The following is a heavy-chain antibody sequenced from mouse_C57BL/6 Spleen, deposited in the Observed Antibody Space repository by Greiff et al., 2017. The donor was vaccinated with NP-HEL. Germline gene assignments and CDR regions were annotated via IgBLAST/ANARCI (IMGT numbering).Heavy chain of an antibody. J-gene: IGHJ1*03. Sequence: EVQLQESGAELVRPGASVKLSCTASGFNIKDDYMHWVKQRPEQGLEWIGWIDPENGDTEYASKFQGKATITADTSSNTAYLQLSSLTSEDTAVYYCTTTFITTVDWYFDVWGTGTTVTVSS. CDR1: GFNIKDDY. V-gene: IGHV14-4*01. CDR2: IDPENGDT. D-gene: IGHD1-1*01. CDR3: TTTFITTVDWYFDV.